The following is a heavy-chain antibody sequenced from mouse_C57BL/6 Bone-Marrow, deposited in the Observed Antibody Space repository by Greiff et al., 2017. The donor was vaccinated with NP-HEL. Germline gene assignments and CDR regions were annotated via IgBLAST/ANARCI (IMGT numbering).Heavy chain of an antibody. CDR1: GFTFSDYG. V-gene: IGHV5-15*01. Sequence: DVMLVESGGGLVQPGGSLKLSCAASGFTFSDYGMAWVRQAPRKGPEWVAFISNLAYSIYYADTVTGRFTISRENAKNTLYLEMSSLRSEDTAMYYCARDYGSQYFDVWGTGTTVTVSS. D-gene: IGHD1-1*01. CDR3: ARDYGSQYFDV. CDR2: ISNLAYSI. J-gene: IGHJ1*03.